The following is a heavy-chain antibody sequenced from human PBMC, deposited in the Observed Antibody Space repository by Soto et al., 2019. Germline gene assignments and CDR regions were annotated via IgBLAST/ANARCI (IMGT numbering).Heavy chain of an antibody. D-gene: IGHD2-2*01. CDR3: AKEYWSRTSCYGGIYYYYYMDV. CDR2: ISGSGGST. J-gene: IGHJ6*03. Sequence: GGSLRLSCAASGFIFSSYAVSWVRQAPGKGLEWVSAISGSGGSTYYADSVKGRFTISRDNSKNTLYLQMISLRAEDTAVYYCAKEYWSRTSCYGGIYYYYYMDVWGKGTTVTVSS. V-gene: IGHV3-23*01. CDR1: GFIFSSYA.